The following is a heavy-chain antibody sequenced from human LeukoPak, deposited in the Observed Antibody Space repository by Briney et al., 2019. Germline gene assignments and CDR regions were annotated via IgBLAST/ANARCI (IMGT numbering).Heavy chain of an antibody. V-gene: IGHV3-21*01. Sequence: GGSLRLSCAASGFAFSTYSTNWVRQAPGKGLEWVSSIANSVIHIYYADSVKGRFTVSRDNAKNSLFLQMDGLRAEDTAIYYCARDFGGTLKAALDYWGQGTLVTVSS. CDR2: IANSVIHI. CDR3: ARDFGGTLKAALDY. D-gene: IGHD4-23*01. J-gene: IGHJ4*02. CDR1: GFAFSTYS.